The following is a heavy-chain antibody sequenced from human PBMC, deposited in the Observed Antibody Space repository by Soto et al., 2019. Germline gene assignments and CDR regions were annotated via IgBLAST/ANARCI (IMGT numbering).Heavy chain of an antibody. CDR1: SGSFSGYY. Sequence: QVQLQQWGAGLLKPSETLSLRCVVNSGSFSGYYWTWIRQTPGKGLEWIGEISHSGSTNYNPSLMSRVTMSAATSKKQFSLRLSSVTAADTALYFCARGDESSRRYLPLLDYWGQGTLVTVSS. V-gene: IGHV4-34*01. CDR3: ARGDESSRRYLPLLDY. J-gene: IGHJ4*02. CDR2: ISHSGST. D-gene: IGHD3-16*02.